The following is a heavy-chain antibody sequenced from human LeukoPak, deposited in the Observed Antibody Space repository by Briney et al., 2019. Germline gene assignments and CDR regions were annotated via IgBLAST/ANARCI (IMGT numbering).Heavy chain of an antibody. Sequence: GGSLRLSCAASGFTFSSYGMSWVRQAPGKGLEWVSAISGSGGSTYYADSVKGRFTISRDNSKNTLYLQMNSLRAEDTAVYYCQLMITFGGLDYWGQGALVTVSS. V-gene: IGHV3-23*01. D-gene: IGHD3-16*01. CDR3: QLMITFGGLDY. J-gene: IGHJ4*02. CDR1: GFTFSSYG. CDR2: ISGSGGST.